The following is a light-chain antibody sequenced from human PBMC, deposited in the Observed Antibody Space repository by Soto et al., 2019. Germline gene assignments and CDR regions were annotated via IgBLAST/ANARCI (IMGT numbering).Light chain of an antibody. J-gene: IGLJ2*01. V-gene: IGLV3-21*04. CDR2: YDS. CDR3: QVWDSSSDHLI. Sequence: SYELTQPPSVSVAPGTTARITCGGNNIGTKSVHWYQQKPGQAPVLVISYDSDRPSGIPERFSGSNSGNTATLTISRVEAGDEADYYCQVWDSSSDHLIFGGGTKLTVL. CDR1: NIGTKS.